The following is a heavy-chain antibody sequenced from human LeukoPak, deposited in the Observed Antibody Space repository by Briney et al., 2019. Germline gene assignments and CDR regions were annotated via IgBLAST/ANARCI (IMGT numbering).Heavy chain of an antibody. V-gene: IGHV4-39*01. J-gene: IGHJ4*02. Sequence: SETLSLTCTVSGGSISRSSYYWGWIRQPPGKGLEWIGSVYSSGSTYYNPSLKSRVTISVDTSKNQFSLKLTSVTAADTAVYYCARITPGGNSGDYWGQGTLVTVSS. CDR1: GGSISRSSYY. CDR3: ARITPGGNSGDY. D-gene: IGHD4-23*01. CDR2: VYSSGST.